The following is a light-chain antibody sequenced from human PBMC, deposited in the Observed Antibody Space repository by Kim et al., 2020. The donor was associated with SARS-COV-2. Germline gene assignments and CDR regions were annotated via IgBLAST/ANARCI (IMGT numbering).Light chain of an antibody. CDR3: CSYAGSVV. CDR1: SSDVGSYNY. CDR2: DVT. V-gene: IGLV2-11*01. J-gene: IGLJ2*01. Sequence: SPGQSVTFSCTGTSSDVGSYNYVSWYQQHPGKAPKLIIYDVTKRPSGVPDRVSGSKSGNTASLTISGLQAEDEADYYCCSYAGSVVFGGGTQLTVL.